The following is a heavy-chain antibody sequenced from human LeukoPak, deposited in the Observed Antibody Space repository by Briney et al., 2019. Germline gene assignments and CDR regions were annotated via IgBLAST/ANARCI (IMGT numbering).Heavy chain of an antibody. CDR3: ARVGGVAGFDY. D-gene: IGHD3-16*01. J-gene: IGHJ4*02. V-gene: IGHV1-2*02. Sequence: ASVKVSCKASGYTFTSYGISWVRQAPGQGLEWMGWINPNSGGTNYAQKFQGRVTMTRDTSISTAYMELSRLRSDDTAVYYCARVGGVAGFDYWGQGTLVTVSS. CDR1: GYTFTSYG. CDR2: INPNSGGT.